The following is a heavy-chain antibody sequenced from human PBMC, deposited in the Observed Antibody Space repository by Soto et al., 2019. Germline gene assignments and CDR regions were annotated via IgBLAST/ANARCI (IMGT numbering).Heavy chain of an antibody. CDR2: ISAYNGNT. Sequence: ASVKVSCKASGYTFTSYGISWVRQAPGQGLEWMGWISAYNGNTNYAQKLQGRVTMTTDTSTSTAYMELRSLRSDDTAVYYCARDARGFLVPAAMFPDAFDIWGQGTMVTVSS. CDR1: GYTFTSYG. V-gene: IGHV1-18*01. J-gene: IGHJ3*02. D-gene: IGHD2-2*01. CDR3: ARDARGFLVPAAMFPDAFDI.